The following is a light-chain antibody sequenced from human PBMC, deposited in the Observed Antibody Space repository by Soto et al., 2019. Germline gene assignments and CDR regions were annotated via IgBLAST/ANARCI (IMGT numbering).Light chain of an antibody. CDR3: QQYNNWPRLT. Sequence: EIVMTDSPATLSVSPGERATLSCRASQSVSRNLAWHQQKPGQAPRLLSYRASTRATRIPARFIGSGSGTEFTLNISCLHSEAFAVYYCQQYNNWPRLTFGGGTRWIS. J-gene: IGKJ4*01. CDR1: QSVSRN. CDR2: RAS. V-gene: IGKV3-15*01.